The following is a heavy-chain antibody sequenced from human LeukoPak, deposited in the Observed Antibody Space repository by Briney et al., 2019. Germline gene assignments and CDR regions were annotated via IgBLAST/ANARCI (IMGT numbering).Heavy chain of an antibody. Sequence: GGSLRLSCAASGFTFSSYWMSWVRQAPGKGLEWVANIKQDGSEKYYVDSVKGRFTISRDNAKNSLYLQMNSLRAEDTAVYYCARGGGYSYGSFDYWGQGTLVTVSS. CDR1: GFTFSSYW. D-gene: IGHD5-18*01. V-gene: IGHV3-7*01. J-gene: IGHJ4*02. CDR2: IKQDGSEK. CDR3: ARGGGYSYGSFDY.